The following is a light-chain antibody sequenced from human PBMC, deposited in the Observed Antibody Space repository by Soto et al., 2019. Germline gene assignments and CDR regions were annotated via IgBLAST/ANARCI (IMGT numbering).Light chain of an antibody. CDR3: LQDHDDSWT. V-gene: IGKV1-6*01. CDR2: AAS. J-gene: IGKJ1*01. CDR1: QGIESD. Sequence: AIQMTQSPSSLSASVGGRITITCRASQGIESDLSWYQQRPGKAPKLLIYAASNVHSGVPPRFSGSRSGTEFTLTISNLQPEDFASYYCLQDHDDSWTFGQGTKVDI.